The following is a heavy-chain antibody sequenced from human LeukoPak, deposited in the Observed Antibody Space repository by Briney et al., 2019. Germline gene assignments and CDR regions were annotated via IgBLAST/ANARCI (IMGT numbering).Heavy chain of an antibody. CDR1: GGSISSGGYY. CDR2: IYYSGST. Sequence: SQTLSLTCTVSGGSISSGGYYWSWIRQHPGKGLEWIGYIYYSGSTYYNPSLKSRVTISVDTSKTQFSLKLSSVTAADTAVYYCARVKYCSSTSCYRESDYFDYWGQGTLVTVSS. D-gene: IGHD2-2*01. J-gene: IGHJ4*02. CDR3: ARVKYCSSTSCYRESDYFDY. V-gene: IGHV4-31*03.